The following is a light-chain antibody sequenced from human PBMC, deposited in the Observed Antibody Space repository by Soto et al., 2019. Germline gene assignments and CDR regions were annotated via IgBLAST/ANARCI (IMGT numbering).Light chain of an antibody. J-gene: IGKJ3*01. CDR1: QSVSSN. Sequence: EIVMTQSPATLSVSPGERATLSCRASQSVSSNLAWYQQKPGQAPRLLIYGASTRATGIPARFSGSGSGTEFTLTISSLQSEDFAVYYCQQYNNWPPTFGPWTKVDSK. CDR3: QQYNNWPPT. V-gene: IGKV3-15*01. CDR2: GAS.